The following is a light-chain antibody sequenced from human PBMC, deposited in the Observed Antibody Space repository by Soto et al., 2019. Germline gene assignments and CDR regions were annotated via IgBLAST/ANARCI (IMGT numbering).Light chain of an antibody. CDR1: TNDVSAYKS. CDR2: EVN. J-gene: IGLJ3*02. Sequence: QSVLTQPASVSGSPGQSITISCTGTTNDVSAYKSVSWYQQHPGKAPKLMIYEVNNRPSGISNRFSGSKSGSTASLTISGLRAEDEADYYCSSYTPIGTAFGGGTKLTVL. V-gene: IGLV2-14*01. CDR3: SSYTPIGTA.